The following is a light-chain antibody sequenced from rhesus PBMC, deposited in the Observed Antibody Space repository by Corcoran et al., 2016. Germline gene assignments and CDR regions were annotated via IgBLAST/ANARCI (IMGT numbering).Light chain of an antibody. V-gene: IGKV3-40*03. CDR1: ETIGSY. Sequence: IVMTQSPATLSLSPGEVATLSCRASETIGSYLAWYQKKPGPAPKLRVHSAYFRASGIPDRFSGRGSRTDFTLTFSSLQPEDVATYYCLQDYPTPYRFGQRTKVGIK. J-gene: IGKJ2*01. CDR2: SAY. CDR3: LQDYPTPYR.